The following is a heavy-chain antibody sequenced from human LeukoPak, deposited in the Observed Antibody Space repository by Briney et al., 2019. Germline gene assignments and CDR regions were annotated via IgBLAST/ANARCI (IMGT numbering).Heavy chain of an antibody. Sequence: SETLCLTCTVSGGSISSYYWSWIRQPPGKGLEWIGRIYTSGSTNYNPSLKRRGTMSVDTSKNQFSLKLSSGTAADTAVYYCASDQTQVANKGVAYDYWGEGTLVTVSS. J-gene: IGHJ4*02. CDR2: IYTSGST. CDR1: GGSISSYY. V-gene: IGHV4-4*07. CDR3: ASDQTQVANKGVAYDY. D-gene: IGHD3-3*01.